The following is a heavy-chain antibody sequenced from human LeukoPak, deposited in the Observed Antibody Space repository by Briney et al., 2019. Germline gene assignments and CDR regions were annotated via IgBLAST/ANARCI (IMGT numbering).Heavy chain of an antibody. CDR2: IYYSGST. CDR3: AREVGSTNLGYYYYMDV. CDR1: GGSISSYY. V-gene: IGHV4-59*01. Sequence: SETLSLTCTVSGGSISSYYWSWIRQPPGKGLEWIGYIYYSGSTNYNPSLKSRVTISVDTSKDQFSLKLSSVTAADTAVYYCAREVGSTNLGYYYYMDVWGKGTTVTVSS. J-gene: IGHJ6*03. D-gene: IGHD2-2*01.